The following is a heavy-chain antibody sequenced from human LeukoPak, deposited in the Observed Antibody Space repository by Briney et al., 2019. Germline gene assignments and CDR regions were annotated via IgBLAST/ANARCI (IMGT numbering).Heavy chain of an antibody. V-gene: IGHV3-30*18. D-gene: IGHD3-9*01. CDR3: AKDKGYDILTGYAPGGY. CDR1: GFTFSSYG. J-gene: IGHJ4*02. Sequence: GGSLRLSCAASGFTFSSYGMHWVRQAPGKGLEWVAVISYDGSNKYYADSVKGRLTISRDNSKNTLYLQMNSLRAEDTAVYYCAKDKGYDILTGYAPGGYWGQGTLVTVSS. CDR2: ISYDGSNK.